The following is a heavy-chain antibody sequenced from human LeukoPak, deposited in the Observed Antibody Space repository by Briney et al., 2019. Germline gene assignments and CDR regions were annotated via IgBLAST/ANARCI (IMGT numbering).Heavy chain of an antibody. Sequence: GASVKVSCKASGGTFSSSAISWVRQAPGQGLEWMGGNIPIFGKANYEQKVQGRITITTNEATSTAYMALSSLRSEHTAVYDCARGGEMATIIGDAFDIWGQGTMVTVSS. D-gene: IGHD5-24*01. CDR2: NIPIFGKA. CDR1: GGTFSSSA. J-gene: IGHJ3*02. V-gene: IGHV1-69*05. CDR3: ARGGEMATIIGDAFDI.